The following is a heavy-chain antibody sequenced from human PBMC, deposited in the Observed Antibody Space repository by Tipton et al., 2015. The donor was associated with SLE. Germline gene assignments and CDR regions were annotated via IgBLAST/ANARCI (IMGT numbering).Heavy chain of an antibody. CDR2: IYPGDSDT. CDR1: GYRFRDYW. J-gene: IGHJ4*02. CDR3: ARLGPDCSSTSCYFDY. D-gene: IGHD2-2*01. V-gene: IGHV5-51*03. Sequence: QLVQSGAEVKKPGESLKISCKGSGYRFRDYWIGWVRQMPGKGLEWMGIIYPGDSDTRYSPPFQGQVTFSADKSISTAYLQWSYLKASDTAMYYCARLGPDCSSTSCYFDYWGQGTLVTVSS.